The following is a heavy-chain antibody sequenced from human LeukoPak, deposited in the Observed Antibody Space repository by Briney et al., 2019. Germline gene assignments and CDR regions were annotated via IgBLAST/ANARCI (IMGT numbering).Heavy chain of an antibody. D-gene: IGHD5-18*01. Sequence: GGSLRLSCAAPGFTFSSYATSWVRQAPGKGLVWVSRIKSDGSTTTYADSVKGRFTISRDNAKNTLYLQMNSLRAEDTAVYYCARVVDTHFDYWGQGTLVTVSS. CDR1: GFTFSSYA. CDR3: ARVVDTHFDY. V-gene: IGHV3-74*01. CDR2: IKSDGSTT. J-gene: IGHJ4*02.